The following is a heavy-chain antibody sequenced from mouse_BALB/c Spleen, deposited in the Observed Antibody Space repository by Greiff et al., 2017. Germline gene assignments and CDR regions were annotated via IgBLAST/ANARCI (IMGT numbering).Heavy chain of an antibody. CDR1: GFTFTDYY. V-gene: IGHV7-3*02. D-gene: IGHD1-1*01. CDR2: IRNKANGYTT. Sequence: EVKLMESGGGLVQTGGSLRLSCATSGFTFTDYYMSWVRQSPGKPLEWLGFIRNKANGYTTEHSAYVKGRFTISRDNYQSILYLQMNTLRAEDSATYDCAIDNYGSSPYYAMDYWGQGTSVTVSS. CDR3: AIDNYGSSPYYAMDY. J-gene: IGHJ4*01.